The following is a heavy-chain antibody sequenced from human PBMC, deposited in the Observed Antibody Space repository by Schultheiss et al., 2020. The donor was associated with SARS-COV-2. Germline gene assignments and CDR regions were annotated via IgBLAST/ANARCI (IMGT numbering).Heavy chain of an antibody. CDR1: GITFSKFA. CDR3: AKDQGYDFWSGYYTADAFDI. V-gene: IGHV3-23*01. CDR2: ITGSGGST. Sequence: GGSLRLSCAASGITFSKFAMSWVRQAPGKGLDWVSGITGSGGSTYYADSVKGRFTISRDNSKSTLYLQMDSLRVDDMAVYYCAKDQGYDFWSGYYTADAFDIWGQGTMVTVSS. J-gene: IGHJ3*02. D-gene: IGHD3-3*01.